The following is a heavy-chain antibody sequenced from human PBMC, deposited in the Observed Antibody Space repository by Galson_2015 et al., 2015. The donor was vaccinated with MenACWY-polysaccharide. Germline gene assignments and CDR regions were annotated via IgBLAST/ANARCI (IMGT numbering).Heavy chain of an antibody. CDR3: ARGGRAVSNRNWFDP. J-gene: IGHJ5*02. D-gene: IGHD3-16*01. CDR1: GDSITSGGYF. Sequence: TLSLTCPVSGDSITSGGYFWSWIRQHPGKGLEWIASISYDGDTYYNPSLKSRVTISVDTPNNQFSLKLNSVTAADTAVYYCARGGRAVSNRNWFDPWGQGTLVTVSS. V-gene: IGHV4-31*03. CDR2: ISYDGDT.